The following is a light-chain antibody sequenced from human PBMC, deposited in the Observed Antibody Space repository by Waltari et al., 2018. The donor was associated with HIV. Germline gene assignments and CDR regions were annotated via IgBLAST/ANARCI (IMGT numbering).Light chain of an antibody. CDR2: RNN. CDR1: SHNVGNQG. J-gene: IGLJ3*02. V-gene: IGLV10-54*04. Sequence: QAGLTQPPSVSKDLRQTATLTCTGNSHNVGNQGATWLQHPQGHPPKLLSYRNNNRHSGISERFSASRSRNTASLTITGLQPEDEADYYCSAWDSSLGAWVFGGGTKLTVL. CDR3: SAWDSSLGAWV.